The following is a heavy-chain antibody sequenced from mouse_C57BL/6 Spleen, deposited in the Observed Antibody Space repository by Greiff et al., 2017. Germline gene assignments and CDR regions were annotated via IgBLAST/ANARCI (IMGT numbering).Heavy chain of an antibody. CDR1: GYAFSSSW. CDR3: ARGYYGSSHYFDY. D-gene: IGHD1-1*01. V-gene: IGHV1-82*01. Sequence: QVQLQQSGPELVKPGASVKISCKASGYAFSSSWMNWVKQRPGKGLEWIGRIYPGDGDTNYNGKFKGKATLTADKSSSTAYMQLSSLTSEDSAVYCCARGYYGSSHYFDYWGQGTTLTVSS. J-gene: IGHJ2*01. CDR2: IYPGDGDT.